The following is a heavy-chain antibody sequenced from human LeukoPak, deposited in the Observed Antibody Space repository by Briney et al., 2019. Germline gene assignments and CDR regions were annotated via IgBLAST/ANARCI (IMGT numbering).Heavy chain of an antibody. J-gene: IGHJ6*02. CDR2: INHSGST. V-gene: IGHV4-34*01. CDR3: AGVNVDTAMVFTYYYYGMDV. Sequence: SETLSLTCAVYGGSFSGYYWSWIRQPPGKGLEWMGEINHSGSTNYNPSLKSRVTISVDTSKNQFLLKLSYGTGADTAVDYCAGVNVDTAMVFTYYYYGMDVWGQGTTVTVSS. CDR1: GGSFSGYY. D-gene: IGHD5-18*01.